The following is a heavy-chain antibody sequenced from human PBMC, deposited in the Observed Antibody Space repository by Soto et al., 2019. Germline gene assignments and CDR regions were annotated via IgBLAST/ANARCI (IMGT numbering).Heavy chain of an antibody. CDR1: NDSIRSDNW. J-gene: IGHJ4*02. CDR3: ARRLFVRGTLGYYDY. D-gene: IGHD3-10*02. CDR2: IFHSGSS. V-gene: IGHV4-4*02. Sequence: SSETLSLTCSVSNDSIRSDNWWSWVRQPPGKGLEWIGEIFHSGSSNNNPSLKSRVTLSVDKTKNEFSLKLNSVTAADTAVYYCARRLFVRGTLGYYDYWGQGTLVTVSS.